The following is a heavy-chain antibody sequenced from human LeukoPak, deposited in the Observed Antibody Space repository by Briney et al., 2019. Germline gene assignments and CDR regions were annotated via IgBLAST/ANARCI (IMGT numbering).Heavy chain of an antibody. J-gene: IGHJ6*03. V-gene: IGHV4-59*01. Sequence: SETLSLTCTVSGGSISSYYWSWIRQPPGKELEWVGYIYYSGSTNYNPSLNGRVSISRDTTKNLFSLRLRSVTAADTAVYFCARDWGVGGRPGYMDVWGKGTTVTVSS. CDR2: IYYSGST. CDR3: ARDWGVGGRPGYMDV. D-gene: IGHD6-6*01. CDR1: GGSISSYY.